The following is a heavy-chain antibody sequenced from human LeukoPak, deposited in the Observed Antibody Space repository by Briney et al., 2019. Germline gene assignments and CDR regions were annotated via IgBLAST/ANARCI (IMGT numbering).Heavy chain of an antibody. CDR2: ISYDGSNK. V-gene: IGHV3-30*18. J-gene: IGHJ4*02. CDR3: ANLLRNGVFDY. CDR1: GFTFSSYG. D-gene: IGHD1-26*01. Sequence: GGSLRLSCAASGFTFSSYGMHWVRQAPGKGLEWVAVISYDGSNKYYADSVKGRFTISRDNSKNTLYLQMNSLRAEDTAVYYCANLLRNGVFDYWGQGTLVTVSS.